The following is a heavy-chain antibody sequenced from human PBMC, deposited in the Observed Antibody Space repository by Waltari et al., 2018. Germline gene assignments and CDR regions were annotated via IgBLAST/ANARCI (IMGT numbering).Heavy chain of an antibody. CDR1: GGSISSYY. CDR2: IYYSGST. D-gene: IGHD5-18*01. CDR3: ASTSEAMVTFDY. V-gene: IGHV4-59*01. Sequence: QVQLQESGPGLVKPSATLSLTCTVSGGSISSYYWSWIRQPPGKGLEWIGYIYYSGSTNYNPSLKSRVTISVDTSKNQFSLKLSSVTAADTAVYYCASTSEAMVTFDYWGQGTLVTVSS. J-gene: IGHJ4*02.